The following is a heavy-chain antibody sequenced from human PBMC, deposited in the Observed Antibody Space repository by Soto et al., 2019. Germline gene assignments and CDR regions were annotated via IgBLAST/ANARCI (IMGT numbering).Heavy chain of an antibody. CDR1: GFSFGDSY. CDR2: ISSSSSTT. D-gene: IGHD4-17*01. CDR3: ARDTHPHNDYGDYVNYYYYMDV. J-gene: IGHJ6*03. Sequence: GGSLRLSCAASGFSFGDSYMSWIRQSAGKGLEWLSYISSSSSTTKYAESVKGRFTISRDNAKNSLYLQMNSLRVEDTAVYYCARDTHPHNDYGDYVNYYYYMDVWGKGTTVTVSS. V-gene: IGHV3-11*01.